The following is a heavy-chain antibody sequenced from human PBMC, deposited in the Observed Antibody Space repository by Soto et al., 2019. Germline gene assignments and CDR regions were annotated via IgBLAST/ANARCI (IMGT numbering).Heavy chain of an antibody. CDR1: GFTFSSYA. CDR3: AKPPLPVAATTYYYYMDV. V-gene: IGHV3-23*01. J-gene: IGHJ6*03. CDR2: ISGSGGST. Sequence: EVQLLESGGGLVQPGGSLRLSCAASGFTFSSYAMSWVRQAPGKGLEWVSAISGSGGSTYYADSVKGRFTISRDNSKNTLYLQMNSLRAEDTAVYYCAKPPLPVAATTYYYYMDVWGKGTTVTVSS. D-gene: IGHD2-15*01.